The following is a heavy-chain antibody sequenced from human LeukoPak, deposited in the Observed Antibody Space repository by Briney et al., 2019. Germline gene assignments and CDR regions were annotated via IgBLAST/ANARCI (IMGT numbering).Heavy chain of an antibody. J-gene: IGHJ4*02. D-gene: IGHD1-26*01. V-gene: IGHV4-59*01. CDR2: IYYSGNT. CDR3: AREGGGVGATSKVYYFDY. CDR1: GGSISSYY. Sequence: SETLSLTCTVSGGSISSYYWSWIRQPPGRGLEWIGYIYYSGNTNYNPSLKSRVTISVDTSKNQFSLKLSSVTAADTVVYYCAREGGGVGATSKVYYFDYWGQGTLVTVSS.